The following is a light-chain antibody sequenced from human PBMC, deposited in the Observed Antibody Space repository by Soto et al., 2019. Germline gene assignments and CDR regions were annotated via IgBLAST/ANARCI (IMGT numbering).Light chain of an antibody. Sequence: EIVMTQSPATLSVSPGERATLSCRASQSVSSNLAWYQQKPGQATRLLIYGASTRATGIPARFSGSGSGTEFTLTISSLQSEDFAVCYCQQYNNWPETFGKGTKVEIK. V-gene: IGKV3-15*01. CDR1: QSVSSN. CDR2: GAS. CDR3: QQYNNWPET. J-gene: IGKJ1*01.